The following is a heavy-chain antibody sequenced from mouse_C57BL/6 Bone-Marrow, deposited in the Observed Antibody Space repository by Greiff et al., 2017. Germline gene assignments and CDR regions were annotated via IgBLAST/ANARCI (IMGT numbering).Heavy chain of an antibody. V-gene: IGHV1-15*01. J-gene: IGHJ4*01. CDR1: GYTFTDYE. CDR2: IDPETGGT. Sequence: QVQLQQSGAELVRPGASVTLSCKASGYTFTDYEMHWVKQTPVHGLEWIGAIDPETGGTAYNQKFKGKAILTADKSSSTAYMELRSLTSEDSAVYYCTSPQLGYYYAMDYWGQGTSVTVSS. D-gene: IGHD4-1*02. CDR3: TSPQLGYYYAMDY.